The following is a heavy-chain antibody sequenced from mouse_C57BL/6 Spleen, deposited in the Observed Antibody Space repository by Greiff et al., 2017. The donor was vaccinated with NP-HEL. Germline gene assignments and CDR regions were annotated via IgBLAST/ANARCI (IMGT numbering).Heavy chain of an antibody. D-gene: IGHD1-1*01. CDR3: ARHGSYAMDY. V-gene: IGHV1-69*01. CDR1: GYTFTSYW. J-gene: IGHJ4*01. CDR2: IDPSDSYT. Sequence: VQLQQPGAELVMPGASVKLSCKASGYTFTSYWMHWVKQRPGQGLEWIGEIDPSDSYTNYNQKFKGKSTLTVDKSSSTAYMQLSSLTSEDSAVYYCARHGSYAMDYWGQGTSVTVSS.